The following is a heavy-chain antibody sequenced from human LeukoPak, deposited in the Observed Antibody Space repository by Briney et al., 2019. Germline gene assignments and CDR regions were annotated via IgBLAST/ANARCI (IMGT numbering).Heavy chain of an antibody. J-gene: IGHJ2*01. CDR3: AREGLHWYFDL. CDR2: IYSGGST. V-gene: IGHV3-66*01. CDR1: GFTVSSNY. Sequence: GGSLRLSCAASGFTVSSNYMSWVRQAPGKGLEWFSVIYSGGSTYYADSVKGRFTISRDNSKNTLYLQMNSLRAEDTAVYYCAREGLHWYFDLWGRGTLVTVSS.